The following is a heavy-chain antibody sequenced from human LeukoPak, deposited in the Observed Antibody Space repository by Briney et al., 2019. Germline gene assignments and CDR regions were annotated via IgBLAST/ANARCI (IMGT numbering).Heavy chain of an antibody. V-gene: IGHV3-74*03. D-gene: IGHD3-9*01. CDR2: INGDGSST. J-gene: IGHJ5*02. CDR1: GFTISSYW. Sequence: PGGSLRLSCAVSGFTISSYWMHWVRQAPGKGLVWVSRINGDGSSTTYADSVKGRFTISRDNAKNTLYLQMNSLRAEDTAVYYCARSYYDILTGYPKNNWFDPWGQGTLVTVSS. CDR3: ARSYYDILTGYPKNNWFDP.